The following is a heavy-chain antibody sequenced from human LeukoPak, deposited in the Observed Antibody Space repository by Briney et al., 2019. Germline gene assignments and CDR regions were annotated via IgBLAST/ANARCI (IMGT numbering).Heavy chain of an antibody. CDR2: VYSSGST. CDR3: ARGRITIYYMDV. D-gene: IGHD3-10*01. V-gene: IGHV4-61*02. J-gene: IGHJ6*03. CDR1: GGSISSSSYY. Sequence: PSETLSLTCTVSGGSISSSSYYWTWIRQPAGKGLEWIGRVYSSGSTNYNLSLKSRVTISVDPSKNQFSLNLSSVTAADTAVYYCARGRITIYYMDVWGKGTTVTISS.